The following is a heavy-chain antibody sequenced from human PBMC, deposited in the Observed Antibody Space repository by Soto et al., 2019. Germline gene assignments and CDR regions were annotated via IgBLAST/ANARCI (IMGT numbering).Heavy chain of an antibody. V-gene: IGHV1-3*01. Sequence: AVEARCKKSREGINCYAMHSLRHSHEQRLEWMGWINAGDGGTKYSQRLQGRVTITRDTFANTAYMEVSSLRSEDTAIYYCAREHQHRGLYFHYSGADVWRQGTTDTVS. CDR2: INAGDGGT. D-gene: IGHD2-2*01. J-gene: IGHJ6*02. CDR3: AREHQHRGLYFHYSGADV. CDR1: REGINCYA.